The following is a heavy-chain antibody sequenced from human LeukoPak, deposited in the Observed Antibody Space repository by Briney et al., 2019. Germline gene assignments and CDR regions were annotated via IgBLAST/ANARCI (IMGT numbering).Heavy chain of an antibody. CDR2: ISGDGGST. Sequence: GGSLRLSCAASGFTFDDYAMHWVRQAPGKGLEWVSLISGDGGSTYYADSVKGRFTISRDNSINSLYLQMNSLRTEDTALYYCATSLLWFDYFDYWGQGTLVTVSS. V-gene: IGHV3-43*02. CDR1: GFTFDDYA. CDR3: ATSLLWFDYFDY. D-gene: IGHD3-10*01. J-gene: IGHJ4*02.